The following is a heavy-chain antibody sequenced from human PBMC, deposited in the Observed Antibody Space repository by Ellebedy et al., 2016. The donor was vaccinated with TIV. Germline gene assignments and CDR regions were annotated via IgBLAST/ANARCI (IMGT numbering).Heavy chain of an antibody. CDR1: GFIFSSYS. CDR3: ARDQGGWLRHNGMDV. D-gene: IGHD5-12*01. CDR2: ISSTGSYM. V-gene: IGHV3-21*03. Sequence: GESLKISCAASGFIFSSYSMNWVRQAPGKGLEWVSSISSTGSYMYYADSVKGRFTISRDNAKNSLYLQMSSLRAEDTAVYYCARDQGGWLRHNGMDVWGQGTTVTVSS. J-gene: IGHJ6*02.